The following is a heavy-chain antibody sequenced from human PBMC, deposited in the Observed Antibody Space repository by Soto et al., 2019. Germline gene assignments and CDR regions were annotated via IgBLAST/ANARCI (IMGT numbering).Heavy chain of an antibody. CDR3: VRGEGGWETY. CDR2: INSDGSST. J-gene: IGHJ4*02. CDR1: GFTLSIYG. Sequence: PGGSLGLSCAASGFTLSIYGMHWVRQAPGKGLVWVSRINSDGSSTTYADSVKGRFTISRDNAKNTLYLQMNSLRAEDTAVYYCVRGEGGWETYWGQGTLVTVS. D-gene: IGHD6-19*01. V-gene: IGHV3-74*01.